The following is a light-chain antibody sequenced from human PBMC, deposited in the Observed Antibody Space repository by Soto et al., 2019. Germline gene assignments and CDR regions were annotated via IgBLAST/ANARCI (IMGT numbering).Light chain of an antibody. CDR1: QTISSW. Sequence: DIQMTQTPSTLSGSVGDRVTITCRASQTISSWLAWYQQKPGKAPKLLIYKASTLKSGVPSRFSGSETGTEFTLTISGLQPDDFATYYCQQYNTYSRTFGQGTKVDI. V-gene: IGKV1-5*03. CDR2: KAS. J-gene: IGKJ1*01. CDR3: QQYNTYSRT.